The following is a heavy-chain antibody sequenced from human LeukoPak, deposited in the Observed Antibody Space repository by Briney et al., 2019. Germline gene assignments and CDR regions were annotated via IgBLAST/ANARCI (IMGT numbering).Heavy chain of an antibody. CDR1: GFTFSSSA. D-gene: IGHD5-18*01. CDR3: ANGGLWLPTRSD. V-gene: IGHV3-23*01. Sequence: GGPLRLSCAASGFTFSSSAMSWVRQAPGKGLEWVSGISGSGGSTNYADSVKGRFTISRDNSKNTLYLQMNSLRAEDTAVYYCANGGLWLPTRSDWGQGTRVTVSS. CDR2: ISGSGGST. J-gene: IGHJ4*02.